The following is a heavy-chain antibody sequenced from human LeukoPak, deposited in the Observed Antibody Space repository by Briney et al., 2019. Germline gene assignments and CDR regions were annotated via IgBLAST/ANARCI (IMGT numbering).Heavy chain of an antibody. D-gene: IGHD1-26*01. J-gene: IGHJ4*02. V-gene: IGHV4-39*01. CDR2: IYYSGST. CDR3: ARPSFRGAGSY. CDR1: GGSISSSSYY. Sequence: ASETLSLTCTVSGGSISSSSYYWGWIRQPPGRGLEWIVSIYYSGSTYYNPSLKSRVTISVDTSKNQFSLKLSSVTAADTAVYYCARPSFRGAGSYWGQGTLVTVSS.